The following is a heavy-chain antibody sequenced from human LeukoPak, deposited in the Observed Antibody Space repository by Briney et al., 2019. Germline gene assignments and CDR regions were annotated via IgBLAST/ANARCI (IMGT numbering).Heavy chain of an antibody. CDR3: ARGTGYSVVDY. Sequence: GGSLRLSCAASGFTFSTYGMHWVRQAPGKGLEWVAVIWHDGSNEYYGDSLKGRFTISRDNSKNTLYLQMNSLRAEDTAVYYCARGTGYSVVDYWGQGTLVTVSS. CDR1: GFTFSTYG. V-gene: IGHV3-33*01. D-gene: IGHD5-18*01. J-gene: IGHJ4*02. CDR2: IWHDGSNE.